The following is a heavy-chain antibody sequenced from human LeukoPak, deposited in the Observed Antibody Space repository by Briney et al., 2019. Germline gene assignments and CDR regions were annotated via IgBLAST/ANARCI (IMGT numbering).Heavy chain of an antibody. D-gene: IGHD6-19*01. Sequence: GGSLRLSCAASGFNFDDHAMHWVRQPPGGGLQWVSLVSGDGSVTHYADSVKGRFTASRDNNKSSLYLQMDSLTTEDTAFYYCAKDQYTSGWFTWFDFWGRGTLVTVSS. CDR2: VSGDGSVT. J-gene: IGHJ4*02. CDR1: GFNFDDHA. CDR3: AKDQYTSGWFTWFDF. V-gene: IGHV3-43*02.